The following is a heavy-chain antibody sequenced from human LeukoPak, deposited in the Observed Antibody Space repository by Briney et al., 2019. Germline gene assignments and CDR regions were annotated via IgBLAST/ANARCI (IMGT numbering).Heavy chain of an antibody. Sequence: GGSLRLSCAASGFTSSSYSMNWVRQAPGKGLEWVSSISSNSSYIYYADSVKGRFTISRDNAKNSLYLQMNSLRAEDTAVYYCARDHSGGLDYWGQGTLVTVSS. CDR3: ARDHSGGLDY. D-gene: IGHD2-8*02. CDR1: GFTSSSYS. CDR2: ISSNSSYI. V-gene: IGHV3-21*01. J-gene: IGHJ4*02.